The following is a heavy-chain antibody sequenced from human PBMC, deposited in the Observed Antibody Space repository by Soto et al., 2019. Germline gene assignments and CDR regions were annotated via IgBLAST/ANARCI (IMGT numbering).Heavy chain of an antibody. Sequence: SVKVSCRASGGTFSSYAISWVRQAPGQGLEWMGGIIPILGIANYAQKFQGRVTITADKSTSTAYMELSSLRSEDTAVYYCARGLYSSSYYFDYWGQGTLVTVSS. V-gene: IGHV1-69*10. CDR2: IIPILGIA. J-gene: IGHJ4*02. CDR1: GGTFSSYA. CDR3: ARGLYSSSYYFDY. D-gene: IGHD6-6*01.